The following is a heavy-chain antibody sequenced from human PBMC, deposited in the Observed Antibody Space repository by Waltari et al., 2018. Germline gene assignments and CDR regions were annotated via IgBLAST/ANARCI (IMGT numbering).Heavy chain of an antibody. V-gene: IGHV4-38-2*01. J-gene: IGHJ4*02. CDR2: IYHSGST. Sequence: QVQLQESGPGLVKPSETLSLTCAVSGYSISSGYYWGWIRQPPGKGLEWIGSIYHSGSTYYNPSLKSRVTISVDTSKNQFSLKLSSVTAADTAVYYCVRLPNIVATTHSYFDYWGQGTLVTVSS. CDR1: GYSISSGYY. D-gene: IGHD5-12*01. CDR3: VRLPNIVATTHSYFDY.